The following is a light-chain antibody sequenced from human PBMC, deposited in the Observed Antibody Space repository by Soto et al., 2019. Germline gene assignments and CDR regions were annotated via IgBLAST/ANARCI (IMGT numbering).Light chain of an antibody. V-gene: IGKV3-20*01. CDR1: QSLSGNY. CDR3: QHCGASPWT. CDR2: RAS. J-gene: IGKJ1*01. Sequence: NVLTQSPGTLSLSPGERATLSCRASQSLSGNYLAWYQQKPGQAPRVLIYRASIRATGISDRFSGSGSGTDFTLTISRLEPEDFAVYYCQHCGASPWTFGQGTKVEIK.